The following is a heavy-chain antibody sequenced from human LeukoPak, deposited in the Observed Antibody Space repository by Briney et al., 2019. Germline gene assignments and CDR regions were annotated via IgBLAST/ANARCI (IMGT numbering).Heavy chain of an antibody. CDR2: ISTDGSRI. J-gene: IGHJ4*02. Sequence: GGSLRLSCAASGFTFSSYSMNWVRQAPGKGLEYVSVISTDGSRIYYADSVKGRFTISRDNSKNTLYLQMGSLRAEDMAVYYCTRGVAISTSGWYDTFDYWGQGALVTVSS. D-gene: IGHD6-19*01. CDR3: TRGVAISTSGWYDTFDY. CDR1: GFTFSSYS. V-gene: IGHV3-64*02.